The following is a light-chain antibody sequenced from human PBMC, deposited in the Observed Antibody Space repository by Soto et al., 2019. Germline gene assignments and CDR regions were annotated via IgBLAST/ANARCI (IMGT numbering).Light chain of an antibody. V-gene: IGKV4-1*01. CDR1: QSVFYSCNSKNY. CDR3: QQYYTTLAPT. Sequence: DIVMTQSTDSLAVSLGERATIKCKSSQSVFYSCNSKNYLAWYQQKPGQPPKLLIYWASTRESGVPDRFSGGGSGTDFTLTISSLQAADVAVYFCQQYYTTLAPTFGGGTKVEIK. CDR2: WAS. J-gene: IGKJ4*01.